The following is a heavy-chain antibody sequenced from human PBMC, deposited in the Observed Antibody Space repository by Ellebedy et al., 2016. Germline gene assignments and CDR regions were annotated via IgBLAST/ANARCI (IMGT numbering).Heavy chain of an antibody. CDR1: GYTFTSYG. CDR3: AIRVWNDGKTWGWFDP. V-gene: IGHV1-18*04. Sequence: ASVKVSCKASGYTFTSYGISWVRQAPGQGLEWMGWISAYNGNTNYAQKLQGRVTMTTDTSKSTAYMELRSLRSDDTAVYYCAIRVWNDGKTWGWFDPWGQGTLVTVSS. CDR2: ISAYNGNT. D-gene: IGHD1-1*01. J-gene: IGHJ5*02.